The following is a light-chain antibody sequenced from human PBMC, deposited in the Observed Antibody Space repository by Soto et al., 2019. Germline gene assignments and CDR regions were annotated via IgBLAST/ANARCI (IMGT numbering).Light chain of an antibody. CDR3: QQANSLPHT. J-gene: IGKJ5*01. CDR1: QSISSW. Sequence: DIQLPQSPSTLSASVGDGVTITCRASQSISSWLAWYQQKPGKAPKLLIYAASTLQSGVPSRFSGSGSGTDFTLTISSLQPEDFATYYCQQANSLPHTFGQGTRREIK. CDR2: AAS. V-gene: IGKV1-12*01.